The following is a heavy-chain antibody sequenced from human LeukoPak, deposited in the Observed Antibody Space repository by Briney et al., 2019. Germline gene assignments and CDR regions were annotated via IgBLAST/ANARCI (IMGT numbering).Heavy chain of an antibody. CDR3: ARLGSSGWHIDY. CDR1: GGSISSGGYY. J-gene: IGHJ4*02. D-gene: IGHD6-19*01. CDR2: IYYSGST. V-gene: IGHV4-31*03. Sequence: SETLSLTCTVSGGSISSGGYYWSWIRQHPGKGLEWIGYIYYSGSTYYNPSLKSRVTISVDTSKNQFSLKLSSVTAADTAVYYCARLGSSGWHIDYWGQGTLVTVSS.